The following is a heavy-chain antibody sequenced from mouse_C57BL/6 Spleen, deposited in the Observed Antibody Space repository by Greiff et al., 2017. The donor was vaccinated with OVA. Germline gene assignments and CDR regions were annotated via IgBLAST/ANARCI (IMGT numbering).Heavy chain of an antibody. Sequence: EVKLMESGGGLVKPGGSLKLSCAASGFTFSDYGMHWVRQAPEKGLEWVAYISSGSSTIYYADTVKGRFTISRDNAKNTLFLQMTSLRSEDTAMYYCARCYGSSYPAWFAYWGQGTLVTVSA. CDR2: ISSGSSTI. D-gene: IGHD1-1*01. J-gene: IGHJ3*01. CDR1: GFTFSDYG. V-gene: IGHV5-17*01. CDR3: ARCYGSSYPAWFAY.